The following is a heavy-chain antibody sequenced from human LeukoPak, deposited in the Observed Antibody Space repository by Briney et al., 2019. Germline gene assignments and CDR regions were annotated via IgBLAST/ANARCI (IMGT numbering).Heavy chain of an antibody. V-gene: IGHV3-21*01. D-gene: IGHD6-19*01. J-gene: IGHJ1*01. CDR1: GFTFSSYG. Sequence: PGGSLRLSCAASGFTFSSYGVHWVRQAPGKGLEWVSSISSSSSYIYYADSVKGRFTISRDNAKNSLYLQMNSLRAEDTAMYYCVGSTGWLLQYWGQGTLVTVSS. CDR3: VGSTGWLLQY. CDR2: ISSSSSYI.